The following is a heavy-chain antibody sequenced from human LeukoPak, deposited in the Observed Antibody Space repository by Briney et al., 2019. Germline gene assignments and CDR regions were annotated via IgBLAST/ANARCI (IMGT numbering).Heavy chain of an antibody. D-gene: IGHD5-18*01. V-gene: IGHV4-34*01. J-gene: IGHJ6*02. CDR2: INHSGST. CDR3: AREPSNGYSYGSIYGMDV. Sequence: SETLSLTCAVYGGSFSGYYWSWIRQPPGKGLEWIGEINHSGSTNYNPSLKSRVTISVDTSKNQFSLKLSSVTAADTAVYYCAREPSNGYSYGSIYGMDVWGQGTTVTVSS. CDR1: GGSFSGYY.